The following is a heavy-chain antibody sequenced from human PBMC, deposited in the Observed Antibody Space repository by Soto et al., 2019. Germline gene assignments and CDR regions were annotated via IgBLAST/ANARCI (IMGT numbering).Heavy chain of an antibody. J-gene: IGHJ6*02. CDR1: GYSVTSSDYY. CDR2: MFYSGLT. Sequence: SETLSLTCSVSGYSVTSSDYYWAWIRQRPGKGLEWIGSMFYSGLTYYNPSLKSRVTLSVDTSKNQFSVRLNSVTAADTAVYYCAPLSVSLSGPYGIHVWGQGTTVTVSS. CDR3: APLSVSLSGPYGIHV. D-gene: IGHD2-15*01. V-gene: IGHV4-39*01.